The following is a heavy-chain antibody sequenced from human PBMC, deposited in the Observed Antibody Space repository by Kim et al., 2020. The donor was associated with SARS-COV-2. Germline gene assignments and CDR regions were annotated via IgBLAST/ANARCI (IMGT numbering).Heavy chain of an antibody. CDR3: ARRRTVTADNWTFDI. V-gene: IGHV3-7*01. CDR2: IKEDGSEK. CDR1: GFTFTSYW. J-gene: IGHJ3*02. Sequence: GGSLRLSCAASGFTFTSYWMSWVRQAPGKGLEWVANIKEDGSEKYHVQSVKGRFTISRDNAKNSLYLQMNSLRAEDTAVYYCARRRTVTADNWTFDIWGQGTVVTVSS. D-gene: IGHD1-20*01.